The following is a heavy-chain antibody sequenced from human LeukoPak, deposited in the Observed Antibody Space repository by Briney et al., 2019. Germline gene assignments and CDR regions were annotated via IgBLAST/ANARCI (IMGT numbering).Heavy chain of an antibody. CDR2: IYSSGST. CDR3: ARDNDPGGLWFGGYNWFDP. D-gene: IGHD3-10*01. Sequence: PSETLSLTCTVSGGSISSGSYYWSWIRQPAGKGLEWIGRIYSSGSTNYNPSLKSRVTISVDTSRNQFSLRLNSVTATDTAVYYCARDNDPGGLWFGGYNWFDPWGQGTLVTVSS. J-gene: IGHJ5*02. CDR1: GGSISSGSYY. V-gene: IGHV4-61*02.